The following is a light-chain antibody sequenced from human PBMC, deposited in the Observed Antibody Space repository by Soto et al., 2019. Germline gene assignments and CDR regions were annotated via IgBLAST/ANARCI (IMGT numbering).Light chain of an antibody. Sequence: EIVMTQSPATLSVSPGERATLSCRASQSVSSDLAWYQQKPGQAPRLLIYDASTRATGISARFSGSGSGTEFTLTISSLQSEDFAVYYCQQYKLWYTFAQGTKLEIK. J-gene: IGKJ2*01. CDR1: QSVSSD. V-gene: IGKV3-15*01. CDR2: DAS. CDR3: QQYKLWYT.